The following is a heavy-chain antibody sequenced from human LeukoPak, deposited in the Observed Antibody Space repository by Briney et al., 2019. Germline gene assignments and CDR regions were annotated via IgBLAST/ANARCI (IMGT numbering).Heavy chain of an antibody. CDR3: ARCASGFDS. D-gene: IGHD1-1*01. Sequence: PSETLSLTCAVYGGSFSGYYWSWIRQPPGKGLEWIGEINHSGSTNYNPSLKSRVTISVDTSKNQFSLKLSSVTAADTAVYYCARCASGFDSWGQGTLVTVSS. CDR2: INHSGST. CDR1: GGSFSGYY. J-gene: IGHJ4*02. V-gene: IGHV4-34*01.